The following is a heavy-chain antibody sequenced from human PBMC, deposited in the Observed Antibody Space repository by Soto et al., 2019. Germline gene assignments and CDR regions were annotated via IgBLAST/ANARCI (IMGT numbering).Heavy chain of an antibody. CDR3: AGSRGVGSDYYYYGMDV. V-gene: IGHV1-69*12. CDR2: IIPIFDSA. CDR1: GDTFSSYA. J-gene: IGHJ6*02. Sequence: QVQVVQSGAEVKKPGSSMRVSCKASGDTFSSYAVNWVRQAPGQGLEWIGGIIPIFDSANFAPKFQGRVTITADESSSTTYLELSSLRSEDTAVYYCAGSRGVGSDYYYYGMDVWGQGTTVTVSS. D-gene: IGHD3-10*01.